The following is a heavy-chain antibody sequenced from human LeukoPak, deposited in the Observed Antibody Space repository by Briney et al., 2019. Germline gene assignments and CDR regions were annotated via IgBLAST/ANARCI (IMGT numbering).Heavy chain of an antibody. J-gene: IGHJ4*02. D-gene: IGHD1-1*01. V-gene: IGHV1-69*06. Sequence: SVKVSCKASVGTFSSYAISWVRQAPGQGLEWMGGIIPIFGTANYAQKFQGRVTITADKSTSTAYMELSSLRSEDTAVYYCARDLSGDVLTAPFDYWGQGTLVTVSP. CDR1: VGTFSSYA. CDR2: IIPIFGTA. CDR3: ARDLSGDVLTAPFDY.